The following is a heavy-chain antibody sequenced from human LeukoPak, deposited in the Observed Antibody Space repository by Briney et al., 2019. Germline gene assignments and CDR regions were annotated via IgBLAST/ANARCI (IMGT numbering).Heavy chain of an antibody. D-gene: IGHD4-17*01. V-gene: IGHV1-46*01. CDR2: INPSGGST. CDR1: GYTFTSYY. CDR3: ARGRNNYGDNDGFDY. Sequence: ASVKVSCKASGYTFTSYYMHWVRQAPGQGLEWMGIINPSGGSTSYAQKFQGRVTMARDTSTSTVYMELSSLRSEDTAVYYCARGRNNYGDNDGFDYWGQGTLVTVSS. J-gene: IGHJ4*02.